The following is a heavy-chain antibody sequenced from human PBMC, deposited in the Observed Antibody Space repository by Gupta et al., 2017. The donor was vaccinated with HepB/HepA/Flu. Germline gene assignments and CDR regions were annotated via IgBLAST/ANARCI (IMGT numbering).Heavy chain of an antibody. V-gene: IGHV1-8*03. CDR2: MNPNSGNT. Sequence: QVQLVQSGAEVKKPGASVKVSCKASGYTFTSYDINWVRQATGQGLEWMGWMNPNSGNTGYAQKFQGRVTITRNTSISTAYMELSSLRSEDTAVYYCARGKADRGNRKSDYYYYMDVWGKGTTVTVSS. CDR1: GYTFTSYD. D-gene: IGHD3-22*01. CDR3: ARGKADRGNRKSDYYYYMDV. J-gene: IGHJ6*03.